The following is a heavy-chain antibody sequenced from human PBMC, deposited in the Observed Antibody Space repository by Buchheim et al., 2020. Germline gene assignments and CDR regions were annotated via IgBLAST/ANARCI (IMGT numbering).Heavy chain of an antibody. CDR3: AAGDPLDY. CDR2: IWHDGNNK. V-gene: IGHV3-33*01. Sequence: QVQLVESGGGVVQPGRSLRLSCAASGFCFSNYGIHWVRQAPGKGLEWVAIIWHDGNNKYYADSVKGRFTISRDNSKNTLYLQMNSLRAEDTAVYYCAAGDPLDYWGQGAL. CDR1: GFCFSNYG. J-gene: IGHJ4*02. D-gene: IGHD7-27*01.